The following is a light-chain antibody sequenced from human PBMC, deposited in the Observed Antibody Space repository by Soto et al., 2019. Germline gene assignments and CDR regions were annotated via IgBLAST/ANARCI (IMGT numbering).Light chain of an antibody. CDR2: LKADGSH. CDR3: QTWGSSIVV. J-gene: IGLJ2*01. CDR1: SGHSTNA. Sequence: QPVLTQSPSASASLGASVRLTCTLTSGHSTNAIAWYRQQPEKGPRYLMNLKADGSHVKGDGIPDRFSGSSSGADRYLTISSLQSDDEAVYNCQTWGSSIVVFGGGTKLTVL. V-gene: IGLV4-69*01.